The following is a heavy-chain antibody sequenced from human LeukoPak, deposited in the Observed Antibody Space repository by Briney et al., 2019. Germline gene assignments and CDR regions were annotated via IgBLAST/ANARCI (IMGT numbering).Heavy chain of an antibody. CDR3: AVRGYSGYDLFDY. D-gene: IGHD5-12*01. CDR1: GYTFTSYG. J-gene: IGHJ4*02. Sequence: GASVEVSCKASGYTFTSYGISWVRQAPGQGLEWMGIINPSGGSTSYAQKFQGRVTMTRDTSTSTVYMELSSLRSEDTAVYYCAVRGYSGYDLFDYWGQGTLVTVSS. CDR2: INPSGGST. V-gene: IGHV1-46*01.